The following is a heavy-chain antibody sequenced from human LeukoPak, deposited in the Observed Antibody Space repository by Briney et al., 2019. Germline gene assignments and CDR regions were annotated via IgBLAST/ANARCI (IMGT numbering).Heavy chain of an antibody. CDR1: GGSISSYY. Sequence: SETLSLTCTVSGGSISSYYWSWIRQPPGKGLEWIGEINHSGSTNYNPSLKSRVTISVDTSKNQFSLKLSSVTAADTAVYYCARGLAYYYGRGFDYWGQGTLVTVSS. V-gene: IGHV4-34*01. D-gene: IGHD3-10*02. CDR3: ARGLAYYYGRGFDY. J-gene: IGHJ4*02. CDR2: INHSGST.